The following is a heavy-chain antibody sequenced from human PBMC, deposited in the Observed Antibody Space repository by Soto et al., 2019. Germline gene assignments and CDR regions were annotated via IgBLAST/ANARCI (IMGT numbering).Heavy chain of an antibody. CDR3: AKDGQQHLASYFDY. D-gene: IGHD6-13*01. V-gene: IGHV3-23*01. CDR1: GFTFSTYA. Sequence: GGSLRLSCSASGFTFSTYAMSWVRQAPGKGLEWFSAIGGSSGSTYYADSVKGRFTISRDNSKNTLYLQMNSLRAEDTAVYYCAKDGQQHLASYFDYWGQGTLVTVSS. CDR2: IGGSSGST. J-gene: IGHJ4*02.